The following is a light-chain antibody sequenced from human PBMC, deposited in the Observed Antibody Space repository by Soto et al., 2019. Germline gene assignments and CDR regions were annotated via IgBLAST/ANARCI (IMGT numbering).Light chain of an antibody. CDR3: QQYENLPT. V-gene: IGKV1-33*01. J-gene: IGKJ5*01. CDR1: QNINNY. CDR2: DAS. Sequence: DIQMAQSPSSVSASVGDRVTITFRASQNINNYLNWYQQKPGRAPKLLIYDASNLEAGVPSRFRGSGSGTDFTFTISRLQPEDIATYYCQQYENLPTFGQGTRLEIK.